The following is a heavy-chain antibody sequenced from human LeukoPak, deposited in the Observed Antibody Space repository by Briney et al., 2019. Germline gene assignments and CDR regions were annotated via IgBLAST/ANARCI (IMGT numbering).Heavy chain of an antibody. CDR1: GGSISSGSYY. D-gene: IGHD6-19*01. CDR3: ARERTAVPGFDAFDI. Sequence: PSETLSLTCTVSGGSISSGSYYWSWIRQPAGKGLEWIGRIYTSGSTNYNPSLKSRVTISVDTSKNQFSLRLSSVTAADTAVYYCARERTAVPGFDAFDIWGQGTMVTVSS. J-gene: IGHJ3*02. V-gene: IGHV4-61*02. CDR2: IYTSGST.